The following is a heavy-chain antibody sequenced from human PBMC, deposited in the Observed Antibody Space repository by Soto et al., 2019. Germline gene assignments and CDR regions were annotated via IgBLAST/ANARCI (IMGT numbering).Heavy chain of an antibody. V-gene: IGHV3-30*18. CDR1: GFTVNNFG. CDR3: AKDVFSGGWYNSFDP. Sequence: PGGSLRLSCAASGFTVNNFGMHWVRQAPGKGPEWVAMISHDGTAKYYADSVKGRFTISRDNSKNTPYLQMNNLRTEDTAVYYCAKDVFSGGWYNSFDPWGQGTLVTVSS. D-gene: IGHD2-15*01. CDR2: ISHDGTAK. J-gene: IGHJ5*02.